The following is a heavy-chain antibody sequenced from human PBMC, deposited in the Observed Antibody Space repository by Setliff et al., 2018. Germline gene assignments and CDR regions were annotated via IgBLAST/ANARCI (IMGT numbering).Heavy chain of an antibody. J-gene: IGHJ5*02. Sequence: SETLSLTCAVSGGSVSNSGFFWGWLRQAPGKGLEWIGNIYESGSSNYNASLKSRLIITRDTSKNQISRKLTSVTAADTAVYYCGRGFSRIEGWGNWFDPWGQGILVTVSS. CDR3: GRGFSRIEGWGNWFDP. CDR2: IYESGSS. D-gene: IGHD2-15*01. CDR1: GGSVSNSGFF. V-gene: IGHV4-39*01.